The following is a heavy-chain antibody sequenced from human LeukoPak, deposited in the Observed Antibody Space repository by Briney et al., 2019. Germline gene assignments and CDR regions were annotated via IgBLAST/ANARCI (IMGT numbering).Heavy chain of an antibody. CDR1: GFTFRNRW. Sequence: GGSLRLSCAGSGFTFRNRWATWVRQAPGKGLEWVASTGQYGHDNDYVDSVRGRFTISRDFAKISLFLQMNSLRVEDTAVYYCARDPARTVVTPSDYWGQGTLVTVSS. CDR2: TGQYGHDN. J-gene: IGHJ4*02. D-gene: IGHD4-23*01. V-gene: IGHV3-7*01. CDR3: ARDPARTVVTPSDY.